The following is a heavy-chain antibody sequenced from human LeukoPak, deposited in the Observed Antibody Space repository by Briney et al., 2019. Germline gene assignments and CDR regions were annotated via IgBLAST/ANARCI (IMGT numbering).Heavy chain of an antibody. J-gene: IGHJ4*02. CDR2: IYYSGST. D-gene: IGHD3-9*01. V-gene: IGHV4-59*01. CDR3: ARGVIFWAARFDY. CDR1: GGSTSSYY. Sequence: PSETLSLTCTVSGGSTSSYYRSWIRQPPGKGLEWIGYIYYSGSTNYNPSLKSRVTISVDTSKNQFSLKLSSVTAADTAVYYCARGVIFWAARFDYWGQGTLVTVSS.